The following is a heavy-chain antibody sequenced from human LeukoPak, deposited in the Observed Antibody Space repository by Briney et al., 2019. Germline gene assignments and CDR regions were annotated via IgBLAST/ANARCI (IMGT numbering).Heavy chain of an antibody. V-gene: IGHV4-34*01. Sequence: SETLSLTCAVYGGSFSGYYWSWIRQPPGKGLEWIGEINHSGSTNYNPSLKSRVTISVDTSKNQFSLELSSVTAADTAVYYCARHVLFRPNMYYYGSGSYLGYYYYMDVWGKGTTVTISS. CDR1: GGSFSGYY. CDR3: ARHVLFRPNMYYYGSGSYLGYYYYMDV. D-gene: IGHD3-10*01. CDR2: INHSGST. J-gene: IGHJ6*03.